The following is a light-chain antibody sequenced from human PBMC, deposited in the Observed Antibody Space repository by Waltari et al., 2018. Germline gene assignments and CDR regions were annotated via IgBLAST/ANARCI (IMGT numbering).Light chain of an antibody. V-gene: IGKV1-39*01. CDR3: QQGYISLT. J-gene: IGKJ4*01. CDR2: GAS. Sequence: DMQMTQSTSSLSASVGDRVTITCRASQHIRSYLNWYQQRPGKAPKLLIYGASNLQSWVPSRFSGSGSGTDFTLTISGLQPEDFATYYCQQGYISLTFGGGTKVEMK. CDR1: QHIRSY.